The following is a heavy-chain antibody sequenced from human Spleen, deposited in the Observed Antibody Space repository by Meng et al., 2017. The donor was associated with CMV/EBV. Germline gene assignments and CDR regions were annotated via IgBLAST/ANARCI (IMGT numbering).Heavy chain of an antibody. D-gene: IGHD3-22*01. J-gene: IGHJ3*01. CDR3: ARDSQYYDSSGSYFRAFDV. CDR1: GGSFSGYY. CDR2: INHSGST. Sequence: SETMSLTCAVYGGSFSGYYWSWIRQPPGKGLEWMGEINHSGSTNYNPSLKTRVTISVDTSKNQFSPKLSSVTAADTAVYYCARDSQYYDSSGSYFRAFDVWGQGTKVTVSS. V-gene: IGHV4-34*01.